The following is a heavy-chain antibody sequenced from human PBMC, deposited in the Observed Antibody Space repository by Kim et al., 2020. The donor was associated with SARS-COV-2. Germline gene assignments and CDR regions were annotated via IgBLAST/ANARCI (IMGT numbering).Heavy chain of an antibody. CDR1: GFTFSSYA. J-gene: IGHJ3*02. V-gene: IGHV3-33*06. D-gene: IGHD6-6*01. CDR3: AKENGGSSGWGYAFDI. CDR2: IWYDGSNK. Sequence: GGSLRLSCAASGFTFSSYAMHWVRQAPGKGLEWVAVIWYDGSNKYYADSVKGRFTISRDNSKNTLYLQMNSLRAEDTAVYYCAKENGGSSGWGYAFDIWG.